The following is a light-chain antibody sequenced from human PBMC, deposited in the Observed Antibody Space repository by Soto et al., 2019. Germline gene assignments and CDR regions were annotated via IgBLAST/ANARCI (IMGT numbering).Light chain of an antibody. V-gene: IGKV1-12*01. CDR1: QGISSW. J-gene: IGKJ5*01. CDR3: QQANSFPIT. CDR2: AAS. Sequence: DIQLPLAPFSVSSSVGDTVIVTSLASQGISSWLAWYQNKPGKAPKLLIYAASSLQSGVPSRFSGSGSGTDFTLTISSLQPEDCAIYFCQQANSFPITFGQGTRLEIK.